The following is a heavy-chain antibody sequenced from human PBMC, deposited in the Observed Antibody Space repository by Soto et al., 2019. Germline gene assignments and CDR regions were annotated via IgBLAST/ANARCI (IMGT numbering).Heavy chain of an antibody. CDR2: IYYSGST. J-gene: IGHJ4*02. Sequence: SETLSLTCTVSGGSISSGDYYWSWIRQPPGKGLEWIGYIYYSGSTYYNPSLKSRVTISVDTSKNQFSLKLSSVTAADTAVYYCARETVRGTSWRNFDYWGQGTLVTVSS. D-gene: IGHD2-2*01. CDR3: ARETVRGTSWRNFDY. CDR1: GGSISSGDYY. V-gene: IGHV4-30-4*01.